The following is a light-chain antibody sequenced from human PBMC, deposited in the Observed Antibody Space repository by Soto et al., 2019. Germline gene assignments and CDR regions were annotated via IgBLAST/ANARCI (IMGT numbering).Light chain of an antibody. Sequence: EIVMTQSPATLSVSPGERATLSCRARRSVSSNLAWYQQKPGQAPRLLIYDASIRATGIPARFSGSGSGTEFTLTISSLQSEDSAVYYCQQYRKWPRTFGQGTKLDIK. CDR3: QQYRKWPRT. V-gene: IGKV3-15*01. CDR2: DAS. J-gene: IGKJ1*01. CDR1: RSVSSN.